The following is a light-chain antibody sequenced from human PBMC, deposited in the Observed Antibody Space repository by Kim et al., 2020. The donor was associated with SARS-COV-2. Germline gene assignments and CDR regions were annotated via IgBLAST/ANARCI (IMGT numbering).Light chain of an antibody. Sequence: EIVLTQSPGTLSLSPGERATLSCRASQSVSSNSLAWYQQNPGQAPRLLIYGASNRATGIPDRFSGSGSGTDFILTISRLEPEDFAVYYCQQYGTSPWTFGQGTKLEI. J-gene: IGKJ2*02. CDR1: QSVSSNS. V-gene: IGKV3-20*01. CDR3: QQYGTSPWT. CDR2: GAS.